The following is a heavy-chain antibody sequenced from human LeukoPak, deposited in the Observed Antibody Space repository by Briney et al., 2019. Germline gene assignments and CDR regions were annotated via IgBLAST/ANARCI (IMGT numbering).Heavy chain of an antibody. CDR3: AREAQDFRTGNHRPGHYDYMDV. V-gene: IGHV4-59*01. Sequence: SETLSLTCGVSGGSISSYYWAWIRQAPGKGLEWIGYIYYAGSTNYNPSLKSRVTMTVDMSRNQFSLRMTSVTAADTAVYYCAREAQDFRTGNHRPGHYDYMDVWGKGTAVTVSS. CDR2: IYYAGST. CDR1: GGSISSYY. J-gene: IGHJ6*03. D-gene: IGHD1-14*01.